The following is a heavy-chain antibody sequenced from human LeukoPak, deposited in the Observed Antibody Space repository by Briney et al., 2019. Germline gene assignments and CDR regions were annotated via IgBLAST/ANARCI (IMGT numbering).Heavy chain of an antibody. Sequence: SVKVSCKTSRDTFTGYYLHWVRQAPGQGLEWMGGIIPIFGTANYAQKFQGRVTITTDESTSTAYMELSSLRSEDTAVYYCAGYYYDSSGYLVWGQGTLVTVSS. CDR2: IIPIFGTA. D-gene: IGHD3-22*01. V-gene: IGHV1-69*05. CDR3: AGYYYDSSGYLV. J-gene: IGHJ4*02. CDR1: RDTFTGYY.